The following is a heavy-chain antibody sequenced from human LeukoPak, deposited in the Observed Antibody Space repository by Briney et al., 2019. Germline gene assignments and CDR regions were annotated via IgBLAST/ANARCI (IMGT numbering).Heavy chain of an antibody. CDR2: MNPNSGNT. Sequence: GASVKVSCKASGYTFTSYDINWVRQATGQGLEWMGWMNPNSGNTGYAQKFQGRLTMTRNTSISTAYMELSSLRSEDTAVCYCARYYYDSSGYYPNWFDPWGQGTLVTVSS. J-gene: IGHJ5*02. CDR3: ARYYYDSSGYYPNWFDP. CDR1: GYTFTSYD. V-gene: IGHV1-8*01. D-gene: IGHD3-22*01.